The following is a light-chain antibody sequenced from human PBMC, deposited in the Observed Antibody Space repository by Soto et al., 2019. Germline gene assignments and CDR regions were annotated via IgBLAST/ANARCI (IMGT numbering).Light chain of an antibody. J-gene: IGLJ1*01. Sequence: QSVLTQPASVSGSPGQSITISCTGTTSDVGGYNYVSWYQQHPGKTPTLMIYEVSKRPTGNTNRSSDSKSVTTASPTISGLVAEDVADYFWCSYTCSGKLFGCGTKVTVL. V-gene: IGLV2-14*01. CDR1: TSDVGGYNY. CDR3: CSYTCSGKL. CDR2: EVS.